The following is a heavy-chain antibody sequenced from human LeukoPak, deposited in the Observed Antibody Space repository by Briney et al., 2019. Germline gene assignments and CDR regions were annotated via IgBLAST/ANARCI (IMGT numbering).Heavy chain of an antibody. CDR1: GLTVSSNY. J-gene: IGHJ4*02. CDR3: ARDRPGSYYFDY. V-gene: IGHV3-66*01. CDR2: FHGGGET. D-gene: IGHD3-10*01. Sequence: PGGSLRLSCAASGLTVSSNYMGWVRQAPGKGLEWVSVFHGGGETYYADSVKGRFAMSRDNSKNMLYLQMNSLRIEDTAVYYCARDRPGSYYFDYWGQGTLVTVSS.